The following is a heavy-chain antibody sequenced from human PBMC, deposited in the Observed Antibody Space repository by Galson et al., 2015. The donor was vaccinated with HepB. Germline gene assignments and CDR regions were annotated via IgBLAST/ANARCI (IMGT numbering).Heavy chain of an antibody. V-gene: IGHV2-70*11. J-gene: IGHJ6*02. CDR3: ARIRAARGGWYYYYGMDV. CDR2: IDWDDDK. Sequence: PALVKPTQTLTLTCTFSGFSLSTSGMCVSWIRQPPGKALEWLARIDWDDDKYYSTSLKTRLTISKDTSKNQVVLTMTNMDPVDTATYYCARIRAARGGWYYYYGMDVWGQGTTVTVSS. D-gene: IGHD6-6*01. CDR1: GFSLSTSGMC.